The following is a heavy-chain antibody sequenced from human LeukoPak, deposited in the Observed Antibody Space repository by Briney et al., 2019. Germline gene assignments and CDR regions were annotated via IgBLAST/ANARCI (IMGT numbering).Heavy chain of an antibody. CDR1: GGSISSYY. V-gene: IGHV4-59*05. J-gene: IGHJ4*02. CDR3: ARLQRYQLLFDY. Sequence: SETLSLTCTVSGGSISSYYWSWIRQPPGKGLEWIGSIYYSGSTYYNPSLKSRVTISVDTSKNQFSLKLSSVTAADTAVYYCARLQRYQLLFDYWGQGTLVTVSS. D-gene: IGHD2-2*01. CDR2: IYYSGST.